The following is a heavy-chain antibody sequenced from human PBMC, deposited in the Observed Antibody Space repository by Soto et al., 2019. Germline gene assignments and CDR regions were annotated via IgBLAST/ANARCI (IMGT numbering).Heavy chain of an antibody. CDR3: ARYPIGDYTFACDI. V-gene: IGHV3-33*01. CDR2: IWYDGSNK. CDR1: GFTFSSYG. J-gene: IGHJ3*02. D-gene: IGHD4-17*01. Sequence: QVQLVESGGGVVQPGRSLRLSCAASGFTFSSYGMHWVRQAPGKGLEWVAVIWYDGSNKYYADSVKGRFTISRDNSKNTLNLQMNSLRAEDTAVYYCARYPIGDYTFACDIWGQGTMVTVSS.